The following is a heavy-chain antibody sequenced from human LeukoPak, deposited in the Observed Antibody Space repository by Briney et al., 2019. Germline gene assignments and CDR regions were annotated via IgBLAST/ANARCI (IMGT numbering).Heavy chain of an antibody. CDR3: TREARVGNWFDP. CDR1: GYTFADYY. D-gene: IGHD2-2*01. J-gene: IGHJ5*02. V-gene: IGHV1-2*02. Sequence: ASVKVSCRASGYTFADYYIHWVRQAPGQGLEWMGWINPDNGGTNYAQKFQGRVTMTRDTSIRTVYMDLSRLRSDDTAVFYCTREARVGNWFDPWGQGTQVTVSS. CDR2: INPDNGGT.